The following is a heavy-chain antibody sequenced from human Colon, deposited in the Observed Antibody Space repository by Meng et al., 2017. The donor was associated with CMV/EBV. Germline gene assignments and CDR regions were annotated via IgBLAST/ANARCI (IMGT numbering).Heavy chain of an antibody. Sequence: GESLKISCAASGFTFSDYYMSWIRQAPGKGLEWVSYISSSGSTIYYADSVKGRFTISRDNFRNTVILQMSSMKVEDTAVYYCARGQFLHYFDDWGRGTLVTVSS. D-gene: IGHD2/OR15-2a*01. J-gene: IGHJ4*02. CDR3: ARGQFLHYFDD. V-gene: IGHV3-11*01. CDR1: GFTFSDYY. CDR2: ISSSGSTI.